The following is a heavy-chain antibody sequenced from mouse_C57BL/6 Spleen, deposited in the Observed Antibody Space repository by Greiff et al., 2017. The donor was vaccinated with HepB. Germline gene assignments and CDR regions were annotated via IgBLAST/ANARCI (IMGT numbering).Heavy chain of an antibody. V-gene: IGHV1-64*01. Sequence: VQLQQPGAELVKPGASVKLSCKASGYTFTSYWMHWVKQRPGQGLEWIGMIHPNSGSTNYNEKFKSKATLTVDKSSSTAYMQPSSLTSEDSAVYYCATPLYGSSSWFAYWGQGTLVTVSA. D-gene: IGHD1-1*01. CDR1: GYTFTSYW. J-gene: IGHJ3*01. CDR3: ATPLYGSSSWFAY. CDR2: IHPNSGST.